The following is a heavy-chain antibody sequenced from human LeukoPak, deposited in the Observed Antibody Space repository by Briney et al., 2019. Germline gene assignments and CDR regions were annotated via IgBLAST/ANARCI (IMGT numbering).Heavy chain of an antibody. D-gene: IGHD6-19*01. Sequence: SETLSLTCTVSGGSISGYHWSWIRQAAGKGLEWIGRIYSDGTTSYNTSLKSRIIMSVDPSKNRLSLKLTSVTAADTALYYCARAQAGTFSRFDPWGQGTLVTVS. J-gene: IGHJ5*02. CDR2: IYSDGTT. CDR3: ARAQAGTFSRFDP. CDR1: GGSISGYH. V-gene: IGHV4-4*07.